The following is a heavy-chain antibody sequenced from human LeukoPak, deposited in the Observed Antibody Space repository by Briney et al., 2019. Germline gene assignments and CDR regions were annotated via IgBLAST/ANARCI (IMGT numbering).Heavy chain of an antibody. J-gene: IGHJ3*02. CDR1: GYTLTELS. D-gene: IGHD6-19*01. CDR2: FDPEDGET. V-gene: IGHV1-24*01. Sequence: ASVKVSCKVSGYTLTELSMHWVRQAPGKGLEWMGGFDPEDGETIYAQEFQGRVTMTEDTSTDTAYMELSSLRSEDTAVYYCATGAQYSSGWYGNAFDIWGQGTMVTVSS. CDR3: ATGAQYSSGWYGNAFDI.